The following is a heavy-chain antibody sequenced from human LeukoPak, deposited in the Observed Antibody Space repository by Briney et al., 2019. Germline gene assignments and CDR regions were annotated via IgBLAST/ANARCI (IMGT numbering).Heavy chain of an antibody. CDR1: GGSFSGYY. J-gene: IGHJ4*02. Sequence: SETPSLTCAVYGGSFSGYYWSWIRQPPGKGLEWIGEINHSGSTNYNPSLKSRVTISVDTSKNQFSLKLSSVTAADTAVYYCARPLRATWNRGYSYGSPFDYWGQGTLVTVSS. V-gene: IGHV4-34*01. CDR3: ARPLRATWNRGYSYGSPFDY. D-gene: IGHD5-18*01. CDR2: INHSGST.